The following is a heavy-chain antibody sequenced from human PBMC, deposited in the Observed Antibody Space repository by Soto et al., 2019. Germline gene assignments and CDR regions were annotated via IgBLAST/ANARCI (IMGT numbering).Heavy chain of an antibody. CDR3: ARAVVTHYFDY. Sequence: SQTLSLTCAVYGGSFSGYYWSWIRQPPGKGLEWIGEINHSGSTNYNPSLKSRVTISVDTSKNQFSLKLSSVTAADTAVYYCARAVVTHYFDYWGQGTLVTVSS. CDR1: GGSFSGYY. J-gene: IGHJ4*02. CDR2: INHSGST. V-gene: IGHV4-34*01. D-gene: IGHD2-21*02.